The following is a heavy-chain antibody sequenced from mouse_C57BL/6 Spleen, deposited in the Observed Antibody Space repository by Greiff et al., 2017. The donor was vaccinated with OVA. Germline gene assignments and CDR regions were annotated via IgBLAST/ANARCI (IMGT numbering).Heavy chain of an antibody. V-gene: IGHV1-72*01. J-gene: IGHJ3*01. D-gene: IGHD3-2*02. Sequence: VQLQQPGAELVKPGASVKLSCKASGYTFTSYWMHWVKQRPGRGLEWIGRIDPNSGGTKYNEKFKSKATLTVDKPSSTAYMQLSSLTSEDSAVYYCARSTAQATVAYWGQGTLVTVSA. CDR2: IDPNSGGT. CDR3: ARSTAQATVAY. CDR1: GYTFTSYW.